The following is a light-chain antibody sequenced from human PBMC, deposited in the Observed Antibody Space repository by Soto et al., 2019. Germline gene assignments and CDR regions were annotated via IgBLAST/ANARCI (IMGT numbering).Light chain of an antibody. Sequence: QSALTQPASVSGSPGQSITISCTGTSSGVGSYNLVSWYQQHPGKAPKLMIYEGSKRPSGVSNRFSGSKSGNTASLTISGLQAEDEADYYCCSYAGSSTFSVVFSGGTKVTVL. CDR3: CSYAGSSTFSVV. CDR2: EGS. V-gene: IGLV2-23*03. CDR1: SSGVGSYNL. J-gene: IGLJ2*01.